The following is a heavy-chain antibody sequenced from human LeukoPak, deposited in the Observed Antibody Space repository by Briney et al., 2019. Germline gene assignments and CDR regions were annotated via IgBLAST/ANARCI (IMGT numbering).Heavy chain of an antibody. CDR1: GFTFSSYS. J-gene: IGHJ6*02. CDR3: ASGERWLPSYGMDV. D-gene: IGHD5-24*01. V-gene: IGHV3-48*04. CDR2: ISSSSSTI. Sequence: PGGSLRLSCAASGFTFSSYSMNWVRQATGKGLEWVSYISSSSSTIYYADSVKGRFTISRDNAKNSLYLQMNSLRAEDTAVYYCASGERWLPSYGMDVWGQGTTVTVSS.